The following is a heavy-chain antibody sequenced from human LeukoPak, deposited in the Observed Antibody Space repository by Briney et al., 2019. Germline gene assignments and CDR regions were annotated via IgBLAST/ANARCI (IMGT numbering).Heavy chain of an antibody. J-gene: IGHJ4*02. Sequence: SVKVSCKASGGTFSSYAISWVRQAPGQGLEWMGRIIPILGIANYAQKFQGRVTITADKSTSTAYMELSSLRSGDTAVYYCARDYGYSYGYILFDYWGQGTLVTVSS. D-gene: IGHD5-18*01. V-gene: IGHV1-69*04. CDR1: GGTFSSYA. CDR3: ARDYGYSYGYILFDY. CDR2: IIPILGIA.